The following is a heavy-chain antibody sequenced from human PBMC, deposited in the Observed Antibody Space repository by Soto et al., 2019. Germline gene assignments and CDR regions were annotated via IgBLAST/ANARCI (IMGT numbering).Heavy chain of an antibody. J-gene: IGHJ4*02. Sequence: GGSLRLSCAASGFTFSRYSMNWVRQAPGKGLEWLSYIDTSSGTKYYADSVKGRFIISRDNAKNSLFLQMNSLRDEDTAVYYCARGGVTTIFGDSWGQGTLVTVSS. D-gene: IGHD5-12*01. CDR3: ARGGVTTIFGDS. CDR2: IDTSSGTK. V-gene: IGHV3-48*02. CDR1: GFTFSRYS.